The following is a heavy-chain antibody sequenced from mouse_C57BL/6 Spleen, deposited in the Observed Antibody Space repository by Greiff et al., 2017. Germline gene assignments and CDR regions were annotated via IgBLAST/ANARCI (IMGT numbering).Heavy chain of an antibody. V-gene: IGHV1-22*01. J-gene: IGHJ1*03. CDR1: GYTFTDYN. D-gene: IGHD2-2*01. CDR2: INPNNGGT. CDR3: ARWLWYFDV. Sequence: EVQLQQSGPELVKPGASVKMSCKASGYTFTDYNMHWVKQSHGKSLEWIGYINPNNGGTSYNQKFKGKATLTVNKSSRTAYMGLRSLTSEESAVYYCARWLWYFDVWGTGTTVTVSS.